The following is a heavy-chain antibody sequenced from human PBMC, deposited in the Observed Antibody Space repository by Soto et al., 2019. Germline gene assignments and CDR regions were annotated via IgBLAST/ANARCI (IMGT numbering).Heavy chain of an antibody. D-gene: IGHD3-10*01. V-gene: IGHV1-2*04. CDR2: INPNSGGT. CDR3: ARDQTYYYGSGLKLMGYGMDV. Sequence: GASVKVSCKASGYTFTGYYMHWVRQAPGQGLEWMGWINPNSGGTNYAQKFQGWVTMTRDTSISTAYMELSRLRSDDTAVYYCARDQTYYYGSGLKLMGYGMDVWGQGTTVTVSS. J-gene: IGHJ6*02. CDR1: GYTFTGYY.